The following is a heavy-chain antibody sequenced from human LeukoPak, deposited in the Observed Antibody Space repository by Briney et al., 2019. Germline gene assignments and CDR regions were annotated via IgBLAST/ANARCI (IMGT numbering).Heavy chain of an antibody. CDR3: ARDVTMIGEIYYYYMDV. CDR2: IYSGGST. J-gene: IGHJ6*03. CDR1: GFTVSSNY. D-gene: IGHD3-22*01. Sequence: SGGSLRLSCAASGFTVSSNYMSWVRQAPGKGLEWVSVIYSGGSTYYADSVKGRFTISRDNAKNSLYLQMNSLRAEDTAVYYCARDVTMIGEIYYYYMDVWGKGTTVTVSS. V-gene: IGHV3-66*01.